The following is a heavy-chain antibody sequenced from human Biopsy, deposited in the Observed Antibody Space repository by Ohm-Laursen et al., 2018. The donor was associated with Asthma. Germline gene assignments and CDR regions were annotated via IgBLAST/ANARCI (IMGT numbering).Heavy chain of an antibody. CDR2: ISWNSGNI. CDR1: GFTFGDYW. D-gene: IGHD3-22*01. Sequence: SLRLSCTASGFTFGDYWMSWVRQAPGKGLEWVSSISWNSGNIDYADSVKGRFTISRDNAKNSLYLQMQSLRPEDTAFYYCAKSADYYDSTDYLDFWGRGTLVTVSP. J-gene: IGHJ4*01. CDR3: AKSADYYDSTDYLDF. V-gene: IGHV3-9*01.